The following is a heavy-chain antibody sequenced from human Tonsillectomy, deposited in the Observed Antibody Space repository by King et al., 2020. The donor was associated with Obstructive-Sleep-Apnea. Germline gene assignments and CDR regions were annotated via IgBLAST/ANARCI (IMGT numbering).Heavy chain of an antibody. D-gene: IGHD5-12*01. CDR3: ARVGVVTIKYGMDV. V-gene: IGHV3-66*01. Sequence: VQLVESGGGLVQPGGSLRLSCAASGFTVSSNYMSWVRQAPGKGLEWVSFIYSGGRTYYPDSVKGRFTISRDNSKNTLYVQMNSLRAEDTAVYYCARVGVVTIKYGMDVWGQGTTVTVSS. CDR1: GFTVSSNY. J-gene: IGHJ6*02. CDR2: IYSGGRT.